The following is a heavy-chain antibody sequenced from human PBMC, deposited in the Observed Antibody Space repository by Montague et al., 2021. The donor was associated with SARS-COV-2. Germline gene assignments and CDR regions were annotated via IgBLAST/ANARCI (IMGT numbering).Heavy chain of an antibody. J-gene: IGHJ6*03. CDR2: INHGGIT. CDR1: GGSFSGYH. V-gene: IGHV4-34*01. CDR3: ARLRDGVVPSPILGVGPYYSYYYMDV. Sequence: SETLSLTCAVYGGSFSGYHWNWIRQPPGKGPEGVGEINHGGITNHNPSLKRPLPISADKSKNPVSLKLTSVAAADTAAYYCARLRDGVVPSPILGVGPYYSYYYMDVWGRGTTVTVSS. D-gene: IGHD3-10*01.